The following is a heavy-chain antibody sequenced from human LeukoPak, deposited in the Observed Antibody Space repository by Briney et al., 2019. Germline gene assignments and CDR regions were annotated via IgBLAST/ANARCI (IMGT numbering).Heavy chain of an antibody. J-gene: IGHJ4*02. CDR2: INPSGGST. CDR3: ARVGGAYYFDY. CDR1: GYTFTSYY. D-gene: IGHD3-16*01. V-gene: IGHV1-46*01. Sequence: ASVKVSCKASGYTFTSYYMHWVRQAPGQGLEWMGIINPSGGSTSYAQKSQGRVTMTRDMSTSTVYMELSSLRSEDTAVYYCARVGGAYYFDYWGQGTLVTVSS.